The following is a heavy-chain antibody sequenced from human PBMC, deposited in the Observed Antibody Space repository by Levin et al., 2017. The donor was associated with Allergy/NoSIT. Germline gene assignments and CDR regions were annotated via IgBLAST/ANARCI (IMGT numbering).Heavy chain of an antibody. D-gene: IGHD3-10*01. Sequence: PGGSLRLSCAASGFTFDEYAMHWVRQVPGKGLEWVSGISWNSDTIGYADSVKGRFTISRDSAKNSLYLQMNSLRAEDTALYYCTKGGAPGSYYKNWFASWGQGTLVIVSS. J-gene: IGHJ5*01. V-gene: IGHV3-9*01. CDR3: TKGGAPGSYYKNWFAS. CDR2: ISWNSDTI. CDR1: GFTFDEYA.